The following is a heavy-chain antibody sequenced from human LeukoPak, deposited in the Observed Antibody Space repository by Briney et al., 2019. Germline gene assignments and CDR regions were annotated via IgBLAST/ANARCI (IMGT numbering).Heavy chain of an antibody. Sequence: SETLSLTCTVSGGSISSYHWSWIRQPPGKGLEWIGYIYYSGSTNYNPSLKSRVTISVDTSKNQFSLKLSSVTAADTAVYYCARDHDSSGYWALDYWGQGTLVTVSS. CDR2: IYYSGST. J-gene: IGHJ4*02. D-gene: IGHD3-22*01. CDR1: GGSISSYH. CDR3: ARDHDSSGYWALDY. V-gene: IGHV4-59*01.